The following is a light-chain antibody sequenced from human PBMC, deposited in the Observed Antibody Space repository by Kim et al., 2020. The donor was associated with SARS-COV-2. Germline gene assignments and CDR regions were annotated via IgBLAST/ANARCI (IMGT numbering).Light chain of an antibody. CDR1: QSVSSNY. CDR2: GAS. J-gene: IGKJ1*01. V-gene: IGKV3-20*01. CDR3: QQYSSSPAT. Sequence: EIVLTQSPGTLSLSPGERATLSCRASQSVSSNYLAWYQQKPDQAPRLLIYGASSRATGIPDRSSGSGSGTDFTLTITRLEPEDFAVYYCQQYSSSPATFGQGTKVDIK.